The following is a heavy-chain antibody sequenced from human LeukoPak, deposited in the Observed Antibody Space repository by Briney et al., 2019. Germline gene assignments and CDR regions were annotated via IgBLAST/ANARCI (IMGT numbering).Heavy chain of an antibody. CDR2: FYISGST. V-gene: IGHV4-4*07. J-gene: IGHJ4*02. CDR1: GGSISSYY. CDR3: ARDFLLQSEGLFDY. Sequence: SETLSLTCTVSGGSISSYYWSWIRQPAGKGLEWIGRFYISGSTNYNPSLKSRVIMSVDTSKNQFSLRLNSVTAADTAVYYCARDFLLQSEGLFDYWGQGTLVTVSS. D-gene: IGHD4-11*01.